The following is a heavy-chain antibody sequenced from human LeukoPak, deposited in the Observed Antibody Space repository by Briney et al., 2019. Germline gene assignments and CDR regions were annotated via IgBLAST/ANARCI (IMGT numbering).Heavy chain of an antibody. CDR2: ISAGGGST. CDR3: AKDGRSSTPGY. Sequence: PGGFLRLSCVISGFTFSSYTMSWVRQAPVKGLQWVSGISAGGGSTYHADSVKGRFTISRDNSKNTLYLQMNSLRAEDTAVYYCAKDGRSSTPGYWGQGTLVTVSS. V-gene: IGHV3-23*01. J-gene: IGHJ4*02. CDR1: GFTFSSYT. D-gene: IGHD2-2*01.